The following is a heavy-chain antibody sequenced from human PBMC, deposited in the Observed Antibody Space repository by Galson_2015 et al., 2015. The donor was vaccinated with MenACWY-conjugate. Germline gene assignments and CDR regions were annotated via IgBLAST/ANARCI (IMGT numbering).Heavy chain of an antibody. V-gene: IGHV5-51*01. J-gene: IGHJ3*01. CDR3: TRRLIANFRDAFDF. CDR1: GYIFSTYW. Sequence: QSGAEVKKPGESLTISCQGSGYIFSTYWIAWVRQMPGKGLEWMGMIYPGDTYIRNNPSFEGQVTMSVDKSISTAYLRWSSLKASDTAMYYWTRRLIANFRDAFDFRGQGTMVTVSS. D-gene: IGHD2-21*01. CDR2: IYPGDTYI.